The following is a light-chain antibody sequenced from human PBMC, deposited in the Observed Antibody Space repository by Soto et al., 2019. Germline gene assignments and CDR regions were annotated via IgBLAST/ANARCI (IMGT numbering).Light chain of an antibody. CDR1: NIGGKS. V-gene: IGLV3-21*04. CDR2: YDS. J-gene: IGLJ2*01. Sequence: SYELTQPPSVSVAPGKTARITCGGNNIGGKSVHWYQQKPGQAPVLVIYYDSDRPSGIPERFSGSNSGNTATLTISKVEAGDEADYYCQLWNTSGDHPVFGGGSKPTVL. CDR3: QLWNTSGDHPV.